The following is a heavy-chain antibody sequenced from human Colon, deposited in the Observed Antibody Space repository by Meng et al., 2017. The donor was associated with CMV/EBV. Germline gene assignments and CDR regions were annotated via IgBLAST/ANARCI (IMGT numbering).Heavy chain of an antibody. Sequence: GSLRLSCAASGGSISSSNFYWGWIRQSPGRGLVWIGSIHYTGNTYRNPALWGRVSMSVDTSKNQFYLNLTSVTAADTAIYYCARPSDNGWYYFDSWGQGTLVTVSS. CDR3: ARPSDNGWYYFDS. V-gene: IGHV4-39*01. CDR1: GGSISSSNFY. D-gene: IGHD6-19*01. CDR2: IHYTGNT. J-gene: IGHJ4*02.